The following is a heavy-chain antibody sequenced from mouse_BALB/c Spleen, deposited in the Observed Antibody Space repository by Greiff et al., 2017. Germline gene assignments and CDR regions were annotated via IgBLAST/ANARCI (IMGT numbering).Heavy chain of an antibody. V-gene: IGHV1-87*01. CDR2: IYPGDGDT. CDR1: GYTFTSYW. Sequence: QVQLQQSGAELARPGASVKLSCKASGYTFTSYWMQWVKQRPGQGLEWIGAIYPGDGDTRYTQKFKGKATLTADKSSSTAYMQLSSLASEDSAVYYCATFMITTGYAMDYWGQGTSVTVPS. J-gene: IGHJ4*01. D-gene: IGHD2-4*01. CDR3: ATFMITTGYAMDY.